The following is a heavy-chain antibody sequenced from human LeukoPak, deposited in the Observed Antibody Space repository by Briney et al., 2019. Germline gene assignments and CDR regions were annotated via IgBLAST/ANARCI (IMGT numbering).Heavy chain of an antibody. CDR2: IYYSGST. CDR3: ARQDDSSGYYRFDY. V-gene: IGHV4-31*03. J-gene: IGHJ4*02. Sequence: NPSETLSLTCTVSGGSISSGAYYWSWIRQHPGKGLEWIGYIYYSGSTYYNPSLKSRVTISVDTSKNQLSLKLSSVTAADTAVYYCARQDDSSGYYRFDYWGQGTLVTVSS. D-gene: IGHD3-22*01. CDR1: GGSISSGAYY.